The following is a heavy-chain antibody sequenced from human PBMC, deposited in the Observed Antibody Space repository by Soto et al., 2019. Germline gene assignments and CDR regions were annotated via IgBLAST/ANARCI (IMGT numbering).Heavy chain of an antibody. J-gene: IGHJ3*02. V-gene: IGHV3-21*01. Sequence: PGGSLRLSCAASGFTFSSNSMNWVRQAPGKGLEWVSSISSSSSYIYYADSEKGRFTISRDNAKNSLYLQMNSLRAEDTAVFYCAREVTARRADAFDIWGRETIVTVSS. D-gene: IGHD2-15*01. CDR1: GFTFSSNS. CDR3: AREVTARRADAFDI. CDR2: ISSSSSYI.